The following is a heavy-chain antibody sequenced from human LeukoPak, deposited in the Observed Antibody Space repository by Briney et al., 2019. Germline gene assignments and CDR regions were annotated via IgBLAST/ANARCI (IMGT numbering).Heavy chain of an antibody. Sequence: GGSLRLSCVASGFIFRDYSIGWFRQGPGKGLEWISHISGSGYSKYDADSVKGRFTISRDNAKGSVFLQMNSLRVDDTAVYYCARDRLANEGLQLYDCGGQGPLVTVSS. CDR3: ARDRLANEGLQLYDC. CDR2: ISGSGYSK. J-gene: IGHJ4*02. V-gene: IGHV3-11*04. CDR1: GFIFRDYS. D-gene: IGHD5-24*01.